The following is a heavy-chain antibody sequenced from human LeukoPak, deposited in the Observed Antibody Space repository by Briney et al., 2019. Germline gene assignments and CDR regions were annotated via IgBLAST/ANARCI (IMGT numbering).Heavy chain of an antibody. D-gene: IGHD2-15*01. Sequence: GGSLRLSCAASGFTFSSYEMNWVRQAPGKGLEWVSYISSSGSTIYYADSVKGRFTISRDNAKNSLYLQMNSLRAKDTAVYYCAREMLGYCSGGSCYGRDYFDYWGQGTLVTVSS. CDR1: GFTFSSYE. J-gene: IGHJ4*02. CDR2: ISSSGSTI. V-gene: IGHV3-48*03. CDR3: AREMLGYCSGGSCYGRDYFDY.